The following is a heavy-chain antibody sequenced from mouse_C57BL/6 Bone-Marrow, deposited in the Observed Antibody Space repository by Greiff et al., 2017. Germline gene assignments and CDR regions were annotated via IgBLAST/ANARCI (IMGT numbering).Heavy chain of an antibody. CDR3: ARGGNCRGYYFDY. J-gene: IGHJ2*01. D-gene: IGHD1-1*02. Sequence: VQLVESGAELVKPGASVKMSCKASGYTFTTYSIAWMKQNHGQSLEWIGNFHPYNDDTKYNEKFKGKATLTVEKSSSTVYLELSRLTSDDSAVYYCARGGNCRGYYFDYWGQGTTLTVSS. V-gene: IGHV1-47*01. CDR2: FHPYNDDT. CDR1: GYTFTTYS.